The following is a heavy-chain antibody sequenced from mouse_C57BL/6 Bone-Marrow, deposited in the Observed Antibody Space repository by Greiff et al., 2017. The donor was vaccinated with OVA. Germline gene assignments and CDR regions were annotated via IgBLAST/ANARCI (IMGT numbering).Heavy chain of an antibody. Sequence: EVQGVESGGGLVQPGGSMKLSCVASGFTFSNYWMNWVRQSPEKGLEWVAQIRLKSDNYATHYAESVKGRFTISRDDSKSSVYLQMNNLRAEDTGIYYCTGIFDYGSSYVHAMDYWGQGTSVTVSS. CDR3: TGIFDYGSSYVHAMDY. V-gene: IGHV6-3*01. CDR1: GFTFSNYW. CDR2: IRLKSDNYAT. J-gene: IGHJ4*01. D-gene: IGHD1-1*01.